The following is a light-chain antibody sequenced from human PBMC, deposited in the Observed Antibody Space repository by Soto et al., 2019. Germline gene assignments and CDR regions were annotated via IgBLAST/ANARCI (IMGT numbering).Light chain of an antibody. CDR1: QSVTSTY. J-gene: IGKJ2*03. CDR2: GGS. CDR3: QQFDSSRMYS. V-gene: IGKV3-20*01. Sequence: EIVLTQSPGTLSLSPGERATLSCRASQSVTSTYVAWYQQKPGQSPRLIIYGGSTRASGFPDRFSGGGSGTDFTLTISRLEPEDSAVYYCHCQQFDSSRMYSFGQGTKLEI.